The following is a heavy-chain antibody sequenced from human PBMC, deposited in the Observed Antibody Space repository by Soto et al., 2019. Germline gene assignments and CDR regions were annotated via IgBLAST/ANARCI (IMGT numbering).Heavy chain of an antibody. D-gene: IGHD4-17*01. J-gene: IGHJ5*02. Sequence: QVQLVQSGAEVKKPGASVKVSCKASGYTFTSYDINWVRQATGQGLEYLGWMNPNRGNTDYVQKFQGRVTMTWDTSLTTAYMELSSLRSEDTAVYFCAGGIKSGAYSRWFDPWGQGTLVTVSS. CDR2: MNPNRGNT. CDR1: GYTFTSYD. V-gene: IGHV1-8*01. CDR3: AGGIKSGAYSRWFDP.